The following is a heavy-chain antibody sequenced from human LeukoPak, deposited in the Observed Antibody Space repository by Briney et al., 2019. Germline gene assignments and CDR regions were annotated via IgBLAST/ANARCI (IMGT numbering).Heavy chain of an antibody. CDR2: INPNSGGT. J-gene: IGHJ3*02. CDR3: ARDLAFGEMVTNRGAFDI. V-gene: IGHV1-2*02. D-gene: IGHD5-24*01. Sequence: ASVTVSFKASGYTFTDYYMHWVRQAPGQGLEWMGWINPNSGGTNYAQKFQGRVTMTRDTSISTAYMELSRLRSDDTAVYYCARDLAFGEMVTNRGAFDIWGQGTMVTVSS. CDR1: GYTFTDYY.